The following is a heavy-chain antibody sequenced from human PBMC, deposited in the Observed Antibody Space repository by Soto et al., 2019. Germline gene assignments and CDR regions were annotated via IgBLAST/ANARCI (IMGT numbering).Heavy chain of an antibody. D-gene: IGHD2-15*01. J-gene: IGHJ6*02. V-gene: IGHV4-39*01. CDR2: VYYSGTA. Sequence: SETLSLTCTVSGGSISSNCWGWIRQSPEKGLEWIGSVYYSGTAYYNPSLKSRVTISVDTSKNQFSLKLNSVTAADTAVYYCARHWVVLVLVPWYGMDVWGQGTTVTVSS. CDR1: GGSISSNC. CDR3: ARHWVVLVLVPWYGMDV.